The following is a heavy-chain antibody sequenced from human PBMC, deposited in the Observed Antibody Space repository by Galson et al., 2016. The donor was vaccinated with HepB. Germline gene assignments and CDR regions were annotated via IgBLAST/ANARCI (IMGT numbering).Heavy chain of an antibody. V-gene: IGHV1-2*02. CDR3: ATNRPGSSFDV. Sequence: SVKVSCKASGDTFTGYYLHWLRQAPGQGLEWMGWVSSDSGATKFAQNFHDRVIMTRDMSITTAYMEVRELRSDDTAMYYCATNRPGSSFDVWGQGALVTVSS. J-gene: IGHJ4*02. CDR1: GDTFTGYY. D-gene: IGHD6-13*01. CDR2: VSSDSGAT.